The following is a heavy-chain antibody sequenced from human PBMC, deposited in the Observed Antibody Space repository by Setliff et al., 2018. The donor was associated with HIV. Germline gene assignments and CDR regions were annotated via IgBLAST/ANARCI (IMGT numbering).Heavy chain of an antibody. V-gene: IGHV1-18*01. CDR1: GYTFTSYG. CDR2: ISAYNGST. J-gene: IGHJ6*03. D-gene: IGHD3-3*01. CDR3: ARQFLDWSNDYYSRYYMDV. Sequence: ASVKVSCKASGYTFTSYGISWVRQAPGQGLEWMGWISAYNGSTHYAQRLQGRVTMTTDTSTRTAYMELRSLRSDDTAVYYCARQFLDWSNDYYSRYYMDVWGKGTTVTVS.